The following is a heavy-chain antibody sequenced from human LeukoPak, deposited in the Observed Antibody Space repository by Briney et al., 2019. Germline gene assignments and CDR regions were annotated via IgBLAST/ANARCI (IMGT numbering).Heavy chain of an antibody. D-gene: IGHD3-22*01. CDR1: GFTFSSYA. CDR3: ARGVEGYYDSSGYPPPPTYYFDY. V-gene: IGHV3-30*04. CDR2: ISYDGSNK. J-gene: IGHJ4*02. Sequence: GRSLRLSCAASGFTFSSYAMHWVRQAPGKGLEWVAVISYDGSNKYYADSVKGRFTISRDNSKNTLYLQMNSLRAEDTAVYYCARGVEGYYDSSGYPPPPTYYFDYWGQGTLVTVSS.